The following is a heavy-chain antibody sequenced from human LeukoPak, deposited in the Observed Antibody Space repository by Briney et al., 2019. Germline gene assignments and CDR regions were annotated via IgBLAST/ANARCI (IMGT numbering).Heavy chain of an antibody. CDR3: ARWMGFGEKFDY. J-gene: IGHJ4*02. V-gene: IGHV4-39*07. CDR2: IYYSGST. CDR1: GGSISSSSYY. D-gene: IGHD3-10*01. Sequence: KSSETLSLTCTVSGGSISSSSYYWGWIRQPPGRGLEWIGSIYYSGSTNYNPSLKSRVTISVDTSKNQFSLKLSSVTAADTAVYYCARWMGFGEKFDYWGQGTLVTVSS.